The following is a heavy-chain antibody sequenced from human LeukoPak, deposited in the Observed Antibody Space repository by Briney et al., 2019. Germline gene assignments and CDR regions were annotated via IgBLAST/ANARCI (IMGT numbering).Heavy chain of an antibody. D-gene: IGHD4-17*01. J-gene: IGHJ4*02. CDR1: GGSLSGYY. V-gene: IGHV4-34*01. CDR2: INHSGST. Sequence: SSETLSLTCAVYGGSLSGYYWSWIRQPPGKGLEWIGEINHSGSTNYNPSLKSRVTISVDTSKNQFSLKLSSVTAADTAVYYCASAGDYAGSYWGQGTLVTVSS. CDR3: ASAGDYAGSY.